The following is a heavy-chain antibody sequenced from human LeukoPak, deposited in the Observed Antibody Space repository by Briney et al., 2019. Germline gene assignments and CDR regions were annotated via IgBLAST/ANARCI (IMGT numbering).Heavy chain of an antibody. V-gene: IGHV4-59*12. Sequence: SETLSLTSTVSGGSISGYYWSWIRQPPGKGLEWIGYIYSSGSTNYNPSLNSRVTISVDTSKNQFSLKLSSVTAADTAVYYCARTGRDWGQGTLVTVSS. CDR1: GGSISGYY. CDR3: ARTGRD. J-gene: IGHJ4*02. CDR2: IYSSGST. D-gene: IGHD1-14*01.